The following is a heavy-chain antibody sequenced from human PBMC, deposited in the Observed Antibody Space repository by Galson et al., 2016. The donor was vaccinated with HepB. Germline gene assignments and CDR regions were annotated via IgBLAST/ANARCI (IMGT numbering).Heavy chain of an antibody. J-gene: IGHJ4*02. CDR1: GFTFSSYG. CDR3: AKDGRIYCSSASCHDHFHY. D-gene: IGHD2-2*01. CDR2: ISYDGSNK. Sequence: SLRISCAASGFTFSSYGMHWVRQAPGKGLEWVAFISYDGSNKKYADSVKGRFTISRDNSKKTLYLQMNSLRAEDTAVYYCAKDGRIYCSSASCHDHFHYWGQGTLVTVSS. V-gene: IGHV3-30*18.